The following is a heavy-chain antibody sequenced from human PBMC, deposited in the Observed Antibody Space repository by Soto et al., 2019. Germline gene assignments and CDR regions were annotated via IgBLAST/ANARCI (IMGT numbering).Heavy chain of an antibody. CDR2: IWYDGSNK. J-gene: IGHJ4*02. D-gene: IGHD4-17*01. V-gene: IGHV3-33*01. CDR3: ARDHFRRVTDTYGDYFDY. Sequence: GGSLRLSCAASGFTFISYGMHWVRQAPGKGLEWVAVIWYDGSNKYYADSVKGRFTISRDNSKNTLYLQMNSLRAEDTAVYYCARDHFRRVTDTYGDYFDYWGQGTLVTVSS. CDR1: GFTFISYG.